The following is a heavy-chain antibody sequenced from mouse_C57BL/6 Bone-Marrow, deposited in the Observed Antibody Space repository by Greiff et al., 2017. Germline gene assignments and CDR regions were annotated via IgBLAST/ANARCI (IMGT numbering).Heavy chain of an antibody. CDR1: GFTFSSYG. J-gene: IGHJ3*01. CDR2: ISSGGSYT. Sequence: VESGGDLVKPGGSLKLSCAASGFTFSSYGMSWVRQTPDKRLEWVATISSGGSYTYYPDSVKGRFTISRDNAKNTLYLQMSSLKSEDTAMYYCARRGFSWFAYWGQGTLVTVSA. CDR3: ARRGFSWFAY. V-gene: IGHV5-6*02.